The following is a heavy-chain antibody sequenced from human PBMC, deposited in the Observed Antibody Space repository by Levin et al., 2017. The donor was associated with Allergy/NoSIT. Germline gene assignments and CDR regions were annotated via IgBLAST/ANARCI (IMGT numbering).Heavy chain of an antibody. Sequence: GASVKVSCKASGGTFSSYAISWVRQAPGQGLEWMGGIIPIFGTANYAQKFQGRVTITADKSTSTAYMELSSLRSEDTAVYYCARGLSIAARLDPWGQGTLVTVSS. CDR1: GGTFSSYA. D-gene: IGHD6-6*01. CDR3: ARGLSIAARLDP. CDR2: IIPIFGTA. V-gene: IGHV1-69*06. J-gene: IGHJ5*02.